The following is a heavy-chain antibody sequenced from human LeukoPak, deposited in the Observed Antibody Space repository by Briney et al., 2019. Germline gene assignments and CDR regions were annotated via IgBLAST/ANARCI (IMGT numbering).Heavy chain of an antibody. V-gene: IGHV4-34*01. D-gene: IGHD2-2*01. CDR1: GGSFSGYC. J-gene: IGHJ4*02. Sequence: SETLSLTCAVYGGSFSGYCWSWIRQPPGKGLEWIGEINHSGSTNYNPSLKSRVTISVDTSKNQFSLKLSSVTAADTAVYYCARGQGYCSSTSCYYRSRYFDYWGQGTLVTVSS. CDR3: ARGQGYCSSTSCYYRSRYFDY. CDR2: INHSGST.